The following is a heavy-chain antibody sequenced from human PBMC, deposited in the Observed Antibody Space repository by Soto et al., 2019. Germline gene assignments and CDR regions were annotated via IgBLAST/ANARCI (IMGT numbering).Heavy chain of an antibody. CDR3: ARVSSWLVAQKFDY. V-gene: IGHV3-7*01. D-gene: IGHD2-2*01. CDR2: IKQDGSEK. Sequence: PGGSLRLSCAASGFSFSSFWMSWVRQAPGKGLEWVANIKQDGSEKYYVDSVKGRFTISRDNAKNSLFLQMNSLRAEDTAVYYCARVSSWLVAQKFDYWGQGTLVTVSS. CDR1: GFSFSSFW. J-gene: IGHJ4*02.